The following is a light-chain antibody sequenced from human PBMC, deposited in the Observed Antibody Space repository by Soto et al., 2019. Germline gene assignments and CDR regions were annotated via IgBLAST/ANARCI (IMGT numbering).Light chain of an antibody. CDR2: AAS. Sequence: IRMTQSPYSLSASTVCIVTINSQASQGISSYLAWYQQKPGTAPKLLIYAASTLQSGVPSRFSGSGSGTDFTLTISCLQSEDFATYYCQQYYSYPRTFGQGTKVDIK. CDR3: QQYYSYPRT. V-gene: IGKV1-8*01. CDR1: QGISSY. J-gene: IGKJ1*01.